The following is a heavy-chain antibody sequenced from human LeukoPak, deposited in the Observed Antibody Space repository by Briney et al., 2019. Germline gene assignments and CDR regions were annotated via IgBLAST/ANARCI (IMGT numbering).Heavy chain of an antibody. CDR1: GFTVSSNY. CDR3: VRFSYDSGAYPAGDY. J-gene: IGHJ4*02. V-gene: IGHV3-53*01. D-gene: IGHD3-22*01. CDR2: IYSGGGT. Sequence: GGSLRLSCAASGFTVSSNYMSWVRQAPGKGLEWVSVIYSGGGTYYADSVKGRFTISRDNSKNTLYLQMNSLRAEDTAVYYCVRFSYDSGAYPAGDYWGQGTLVTVSS.